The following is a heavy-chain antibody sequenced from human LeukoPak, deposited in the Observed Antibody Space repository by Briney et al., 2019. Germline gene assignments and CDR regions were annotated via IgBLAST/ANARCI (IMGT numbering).Heavy chain of an antibody. Sequence: GASVKVSCKASGGTFSSYAISWVRQAPGQGLEWMGRIIPILGIANYAQKFQGRVTITADKSTSTAYMELSSLRSEDTAVYYCARDIGVEDAFDIWGQGTMVTVSS. J-gene: IGHJ3*02. CDR2: IIPILGIA. CDR1: GGTFSSYA. CDR3: ARDIGVEDAFDI. D-gene: IGHD2-15*01. V-gene: IGHV1-69*04.